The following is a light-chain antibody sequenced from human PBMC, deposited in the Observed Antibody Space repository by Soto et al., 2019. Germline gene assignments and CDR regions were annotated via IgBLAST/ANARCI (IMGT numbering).Light chain of an antibody. J-gene: IGKJ3*01. CDR1: QGISSA. V-gene: IGKV1D-13*01. CDR3: QQFDDYPFS. Sequence: AIQLTQSPSSLSAYVGDSVSITCRASQGISSALAWYQQKPGRAPKLLIYDASSLEGGVPSMFSGSRSGTDFTLSVSSLQPEDFSTYYCQQFDDYPFSFGPGTKVDIK. CDR2: DAS.